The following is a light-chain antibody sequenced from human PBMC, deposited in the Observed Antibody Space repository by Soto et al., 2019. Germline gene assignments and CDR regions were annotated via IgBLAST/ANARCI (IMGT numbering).Light chain of an antibody. CDR1: QSVSDMY. V-gene: IGKV3-20*01. Sequence: IVLTQSPGTLSLSPGERATLSCRASQSVSDMYLAWYQQKPGQAPRLRIYASTRATGIPDRFSGSGSGTEFYLTISRVEPEDFAVYFCQHYGTSALFGPGTKVDIK. J-gene: IGKJ3*01. CDR3: QHYGTSAL. CDR2: AS.